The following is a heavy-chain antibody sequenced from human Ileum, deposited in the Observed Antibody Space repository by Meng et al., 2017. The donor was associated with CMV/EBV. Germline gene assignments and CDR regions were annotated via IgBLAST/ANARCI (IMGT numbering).Heavy chain of an antibody. J-gene: IGHJ6*02. CDR2: ISAHNGNT. V-gene: IGHV1-18*01. CDR1: GYTFSTYG. Sequence: ASVNVSCKASGYTFSTYGISWVRQAPGQGLEWMGWISAHNGNTNYAQKFQDRVTMTTDTSTSTVYMELRSLRSDDTAMYYCTRDSTQWLRVAHEAFDVWGQGTTVTVSS. CDR3: TRDSTQWLRVAHEAFDV. D-gene: IGHD5-12*01.